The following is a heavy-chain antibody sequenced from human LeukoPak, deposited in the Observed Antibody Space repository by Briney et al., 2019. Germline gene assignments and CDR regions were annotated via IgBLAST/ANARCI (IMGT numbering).Heavy chain of an antibody. CDR3: VSPTADYPFSYYFDS. CDR1: GFSFSSYS. Sequence: GGSLRLSRAASGFSFSSYSIHWVRQAPGKGLEWVAVISSDGNSKNFALSVKGRFAISRDNSKNTLFLQMNNLRSEDTALYYCVSPTADYPFSYYFDSWGQGTLVTVSS. J-gene: IGHJ4*02. V-gene: IGHV3-30*09. D-gene: IGHD5-12*01. CDR2: ISSDGNSK.